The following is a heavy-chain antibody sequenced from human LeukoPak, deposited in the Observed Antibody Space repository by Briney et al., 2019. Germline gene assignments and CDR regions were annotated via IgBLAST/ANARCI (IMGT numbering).Heavy chain of an antibody. CDR3: ARGNDYGDYYFDH. CDR2: IKEDGRQT. V-gene: IGHV3-7*02. CDR1: GFTFSNYW. D-gene: IGHD4-17*01. Sequence: GGSLRLSCAASGFTFSNYWMGWVRQAPGKGLEWVANIKEDGRQTYYVDSVKGRFTISRDNSKNTVYLQMNSLRAEDTAVYYCARGNDYGDYYFDHWGQGTLVSVSS. J-gene: IGHJ4*02.